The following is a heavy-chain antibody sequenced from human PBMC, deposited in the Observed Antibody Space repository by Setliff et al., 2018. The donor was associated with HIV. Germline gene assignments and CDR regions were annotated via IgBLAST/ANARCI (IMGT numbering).Heavy chain of an antibody. Sequence: PGESLKISCKASGYNFTTYWITWVRQMPGKGLEWMGRIDPGDSYTDYSPSFRGHVSISADSSISTAYLQWSSLKASDTAMYYCARITSPYNNTWFPALSWGQGTLVTVSS. J-gene: IGHJ5*02. CDR2: IDPGDSYT. CDR1: GYNFTTYW. D-gene: IGHD3-16*01. CDR3: ARITSPYNNTWFPALS. V-gene: IGHV5-10-1*01.